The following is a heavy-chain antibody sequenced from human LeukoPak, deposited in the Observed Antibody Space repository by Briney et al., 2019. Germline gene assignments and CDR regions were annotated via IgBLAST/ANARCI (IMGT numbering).Heavy chain of an antibody. D-gene: IGHD3-22*01. CDR3: AVNYYDSSGSFDY. V-gene: IGHV3-30*04. CDR1: GFTFSSYA. J-gene: IGHJ4*02. Sequence: PGRSLRLSCAASGFTFSSYAMHWVRQAPGKGLEWVAVISYDGSNKYYADSVKGRFTISRDNSKNTLYLQMNSLRAEDTAVYYCAVNYYDSSGSFDYWGQGTLVTVSS. CDR2: ISYDGSNK.